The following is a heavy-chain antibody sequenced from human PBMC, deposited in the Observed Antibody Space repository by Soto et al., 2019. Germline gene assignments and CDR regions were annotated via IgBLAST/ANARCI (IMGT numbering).Heavy chain of an antibody. J-gene: IGHJ4*02. D-gene: IGHD4-17*01. CDR2: IYYSGST. Sequence: SETLSLTCTVSGGSISSGGYYGSWIRQHPGKGLEWIGYIYYSGSTYYNPSLKSRVTISVDTSKNQFSLKLSSVTAADTAVYYCARGTTVTTHDYWGQGTLVTVSS. V-gene: IGHV4-31*03. CDR3: ARGTTVTTHDY. CDR1: GGSISSGGYY.